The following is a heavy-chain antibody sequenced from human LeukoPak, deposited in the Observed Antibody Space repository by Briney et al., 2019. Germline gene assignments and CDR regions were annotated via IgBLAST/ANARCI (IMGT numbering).Heavy chain of an antibody. Sequence: GGSLRLSCAASGFTFDDYAMHWVRQAPGKGLEWVSLISGDGGSTYYADSVKGRFTISRDNSKNSLYLQMNSLRTEDTALYYCAKGLWAPLYYYGMDVWGQGTTVTVSS. CDR3: AKGLWAPLYYYGMDV. D-gene: IGHD3-16*01. CDR1: GFTFDDYA. J-gene: IGHJ6*02. V-gene: IGHV3-43*02. CDR2: ISGDGGST.